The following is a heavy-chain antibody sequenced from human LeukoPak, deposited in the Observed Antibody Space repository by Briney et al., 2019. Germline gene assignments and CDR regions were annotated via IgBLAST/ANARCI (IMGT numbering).Heavy chain of an antibody. J-gene: IGHJ5*02. CDR2: INWNGGST. V-gene: IGHV3-20*01. CDR1: GFTFDDYG. D-gene: IGHD6-6*01. Sequence: GGSLRLSCAASGFTFDDYGMSWVRQAPGKGLEWFSGINWNGGSTGYADSVKGRFTISRDNAKNSLYLQMNSLRAEDTALYHCAREKYSSSSDQNWFDPWGQGTLVTVSS. CDR3: AREKYSSSSDQNWFDP.